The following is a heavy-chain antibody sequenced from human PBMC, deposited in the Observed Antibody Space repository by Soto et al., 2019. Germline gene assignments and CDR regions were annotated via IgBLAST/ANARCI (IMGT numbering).Heavy chain of an antibody. V-gene: IGHV3-33*01. CDR1: GYVFTNHG. Sequence: GGSLRLSCEASGYVFTNHGMHWVRQAPGKGLEWVALIWYDGSQKKYADSVKGRFTISRDTSKNTLYLQMNSLRAEDTAVYYCARPSNTNTWFEFDSWGQGSLVTVSS. CDR3: ARPSNTNTWFEFDS. D-gene: IGHD3-10*01. CDR2: IWYDGSQK. J-gene: IGHJ4*02.